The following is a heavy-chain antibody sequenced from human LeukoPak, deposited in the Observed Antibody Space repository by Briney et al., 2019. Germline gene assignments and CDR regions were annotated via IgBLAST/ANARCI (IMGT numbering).Heavy chain of an antibody. D-gene: IGHD3-3*01. CDR3: ARRRGDFWSDYYAFDY. Sequence: KASEIVSLTCTVSGGSISNSYWSWGRQPPGKGLEWIGYIYYSGSTDYNPSLTSRVTISLDTSKNQFSLKLSSVTAADTAVYYCARRRGDFWSDYYAFDYWGQGTLVTSSS. CDR2: IYYSGST. CDR1: GGSISNSY. V-gene: IGHV4-59*08. J-gene: IGHJ4*02.